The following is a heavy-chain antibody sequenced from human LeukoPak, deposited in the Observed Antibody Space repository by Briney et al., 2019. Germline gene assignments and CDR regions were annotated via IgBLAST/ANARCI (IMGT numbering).Heavy chain of an antibody. Sequence: SVKVSCKASGGTFSSYAISWVRQAPGQGLEWMGGIIPIFGTANYAQKFQGRVTITADESTSTAYMELSSLRSEDAAVYYCAIDGSGWPGVEKFDYWGQGTLVTVSS. D-gene: IGHD6-19*01. CDR2: IIPIFGTA. J-gene: IGHJ4*02. CDR3: AIDGSGWPGVEKFDY. V-gene: IGHV1-69*01. CDR1: GGTFSSYA.